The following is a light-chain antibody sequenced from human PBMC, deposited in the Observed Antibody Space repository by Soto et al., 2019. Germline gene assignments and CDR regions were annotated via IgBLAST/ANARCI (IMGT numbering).Light chain of an antibody. V-gene: IGKV1-5*01. Sequence: DIQLTQSPSTLSASVGDRVTITCRASQNIGTCLAWYQHRPGEGPKLLIHDASTLESGVPARFSGGGSATDFSLTISSLESGDFGTYHCQQYATYSPSTFGQGTPVEIK. CDR2: DAS. CDR1: QNIGTC. CDR3: QQYATYSPST. J-gene: IGKJ1*01.